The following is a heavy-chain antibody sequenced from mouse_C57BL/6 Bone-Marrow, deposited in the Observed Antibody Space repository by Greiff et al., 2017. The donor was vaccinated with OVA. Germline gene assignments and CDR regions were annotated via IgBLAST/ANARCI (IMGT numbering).Heavy chain of an antibody. CDR3: ARQGYYGSSLFAY. CDR2: INPDSSTI. J-gene: IGHJ3*01. V-gene: IGHV4-1*02. D-gene: IGHD1-1*01. Sequence: EVKLQESGGGLVQPGGSLKLSCAASGFAFSRYWMSWVRQAPGKGLEWIGEINPDSSTINYTPSLKDKFIISRDNAKNTLYLQMSKVRSEDTALYYCARQGYYGSSLFAYWGQGTLVTVSA. CDR1: GFAFSRYW.